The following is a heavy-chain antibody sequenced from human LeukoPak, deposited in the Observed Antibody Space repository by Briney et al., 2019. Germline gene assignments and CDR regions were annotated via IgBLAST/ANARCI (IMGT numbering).Heavy chain of an antibody. CDR3: ARDGYYDSSGSYHRPFDY. D-gene: IGHD3-22*01. CDR1: GVSISSYY. J-gene: IGHJ4*02. Sequence: SETLSLTCTVSGVSISSYYWNWIRQPAGKGLEWIGRIYTSGSTKYNPSLTSRVTMSVDTSKNQFSLKLSSVTVADTAVYYCARDGYYDSSGSYHRPFDYWGQGTLVSVSS. V-gene: IGHV4-4*07. CDR2: IYTSGST.